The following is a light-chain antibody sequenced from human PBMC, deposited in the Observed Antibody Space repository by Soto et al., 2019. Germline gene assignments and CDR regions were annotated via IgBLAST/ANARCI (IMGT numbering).Light chain of an antibody. Sequence: SDVGGYNYVSWYQQHPGKAPKLMIYDVSNRPSGVSNRFSGSKSGNTASLTISGLQAEDEADYYCSSYTSSSTVVFGGGTQLTVL. J-gene: IGLJ2*01. CDR1: SDVGGYNY. CDR3: SSYTSSSTVV. CDR2: DVS. V-gene: IGLV2-14*04.